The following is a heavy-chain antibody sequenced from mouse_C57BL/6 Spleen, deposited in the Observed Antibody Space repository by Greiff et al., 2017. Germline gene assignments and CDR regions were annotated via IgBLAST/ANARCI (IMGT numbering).Heavy chain of an antibody. D-gene: IGHD1-1*01. CDR1: GFTFSSYA. CDR2: ISDGGSYT. Sequence: EVKLMESGGGLVKPGGSLKLSCAASGFTFSSYAMSWVRQTPEKRLEWVATISDGGSYTYYPDNVKGRFTISRDNAKNNLYLQMSHLKSEDTAMYYCARIYYYGSSYFDYWGQGTTLTVSS. CDR3: ARIYYYGSSYFDY. V-gene: IGHV5-4*03. J-gene: IGHJ2*01.